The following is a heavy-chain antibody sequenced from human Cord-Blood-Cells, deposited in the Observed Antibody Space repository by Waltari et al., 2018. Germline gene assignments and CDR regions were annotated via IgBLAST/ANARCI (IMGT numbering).Heavy chain of an antibody. Sequence: QVQPVQSGAAVTKRGASVKVSCKASGYTLTGYYMHWVREAPGQGLERMGWVTPSGGGTTSAQKFHGRVPMTIDTTIRTAYMTLCTLRSDDTAVYVSGSVGSDCGGKYWGQGTLVTVSS. D-gene: IGHD5-12*01. J-gene: IGHJ4*02. CDR1: GYTLTGYY. CDR2: VTPSGGGT. V-gene: IGHV1-2*02. CDR3: GSVGSDCGGKY.